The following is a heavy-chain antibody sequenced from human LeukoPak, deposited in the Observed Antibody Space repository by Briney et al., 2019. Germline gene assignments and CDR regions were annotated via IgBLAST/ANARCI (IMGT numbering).Heavy chain of an antibody. Sequence: PGGSLRLSCAASGFIFKSYNMNWVRLAPGKGLEWVASIKQDGSDKYHVDSVRGRFTISRDNAKNSLYLQMNSLRAEDTAVYYCARGGGNFISWGQGTLVTVSS. V-gene: IGHV3-7*01. CDR2: IKQDGSDK. CDR1: GFIFKSYN. CDR3: ARGGGNFIS. J-gene: IGHJ5*02. D-gene: IGHD4-23*01.